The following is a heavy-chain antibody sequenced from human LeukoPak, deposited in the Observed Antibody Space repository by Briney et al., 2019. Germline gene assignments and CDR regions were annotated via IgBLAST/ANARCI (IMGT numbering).Heavy chain of an antibody. Sequence: SETLSLTCTVSGGSISTGSYCWSWIRQPAGKGLEWIGHIYTSGNTYYNPSLKSRVTISVDTSKNQFSLKLSSVTAADTAVYYCARLALLTRAYYWGQGTLVTVSS. CDR3: ARLALLTRAYY. CDR2: IYTSGNT. J-gene: IGHJ4*02. D-gene: IGHD3-9*01. CDR1: GGSISTGSYC. V-gene: IGHV4-61*09.